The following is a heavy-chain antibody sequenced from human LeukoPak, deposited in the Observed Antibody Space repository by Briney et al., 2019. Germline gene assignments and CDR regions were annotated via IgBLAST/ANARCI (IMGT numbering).Heavy chain of an antibody. J-gene: IGHJ3*02. CDR1: GGSISSYY. D-gene: IGHD3-22*01. CDR2: IYYSGST. Sequence: PSETLSLTCTVSGGSISSYYWSWIRQPPGKGLEWIGYIYYSGSTNYNPSLKSRVTISVDTSKNQFSLKLSSVTAADTAVYYCARDDTYYYDSSGTRGMAFDIWGQGTMVTVSS. V-gene: IGHV4-59*01. CDR3: ARDDTYYYDSSGTRGMAFDI.